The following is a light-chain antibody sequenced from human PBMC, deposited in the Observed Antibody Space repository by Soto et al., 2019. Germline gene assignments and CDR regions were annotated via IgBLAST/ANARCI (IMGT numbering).Light chain of an antibody. CDR2: GAF. Sequence: DIVLTQSPGTLSLSPGERVTLSCRASQIVTSDYLAWYQQAPGQAPRLLIYGAFNRATGISDRFSGSGSGTDFTLSISKLEPGDFGVYFCHQYGKSPRTFGQGTKVDIK. V-gene: IGKV3-20*01. CDR3: HQYGKSPRT. CDR1: QIVTSDY. J-gene: IGKJ1*01.